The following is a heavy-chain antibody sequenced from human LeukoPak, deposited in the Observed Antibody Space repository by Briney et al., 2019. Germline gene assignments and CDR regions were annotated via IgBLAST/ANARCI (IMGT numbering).Heavy chain of an antibody. CDR3: ARARSGWYPSHDY. D-gene: IGHD6-19*01. V-gene: IGHV1-8*03. CDR1: GYTFTSYD. Sequence: ASVKVSCKASGYTFTSYDINWVRQATGQGLEWMGWMNPNSGNTGYAQKFQGRVTITRNTSISTAYMELSSLRSEDTAVYYCARARSGWYPSHDYWGQGTLVTVSS. J-gene: IGHJ4*02. CDR2: MNPNSGNT.